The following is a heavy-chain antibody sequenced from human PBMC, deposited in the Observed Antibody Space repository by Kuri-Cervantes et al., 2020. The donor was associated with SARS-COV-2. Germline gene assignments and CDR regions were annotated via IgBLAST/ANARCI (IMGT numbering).Heavy chain of an antibody. V-gene: IGHV3-15*01. Sequence: SCAASGFTLSNAWMSWVRQAPGKGLEWVGRIKSKTDGGTTDYAAPVKGRFTISRDDSKNTLYLQMNSLKTEDTAVYYCTTDRYYDFRSGYYPNFDYWGQGTLVTVSS. J-gene: IGHJ4*02. D-gene: IGHD3-3*01. CDR1: GFTLSNAW. CDR3: TTDRYYDFRSGYYPNFDY. CDR2: IKSKTDGGTT.